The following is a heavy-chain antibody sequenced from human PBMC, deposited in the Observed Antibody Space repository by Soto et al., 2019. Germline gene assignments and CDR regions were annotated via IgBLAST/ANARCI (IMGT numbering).Heavy chain of an antibody. CDR1: GGSISSGGYY. V-gene: IGHV4-31*03. CDR2: IYYSGST. Sequence: PSETLSLTCTVSGGSISSGGYYWSWIRQHPGKSLEWIGYIYYSGSTYYNPSLKSRVTISVDTSKNQFSLKLSSVTAADTAVYYCAGLALTIFGVEPHRDKFWFDPWGQGTLVSVSS. CDR3: AGLALTIFGVEPHRDKFWFDP. D-gene: IGHD3-3*01. J-gene: IGHJ5*02.